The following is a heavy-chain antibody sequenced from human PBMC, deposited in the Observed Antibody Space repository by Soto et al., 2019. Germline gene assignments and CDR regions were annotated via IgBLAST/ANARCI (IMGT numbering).Heavy chain of an antibody. CDR2: ISWNSGSI. Sequence: EVQLVESGGGLVQPGRSLRLSCAASGFTFDDYVMHWVRQAPGKGLEWVSGISWNSGSIGYADSVKGRFTISRDNAKNSLYLQMNSLRAEDTALYYCAKDIAARRYYYYGMDVWGQGTTVTVSS. CDR1: GFTFDDYV. V-gene: IGHV3-9*01. J-gene: IGHJ6*02. CDR3: AKDIAARRYYYYGMDV. D-gene: IGHD6-6*01.